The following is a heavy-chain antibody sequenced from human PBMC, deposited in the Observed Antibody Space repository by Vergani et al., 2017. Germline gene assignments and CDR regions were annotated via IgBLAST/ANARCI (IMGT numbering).Heavy chain of an antibody. D-gene: IGHD3-22*01. Sequence: EVQLVQSGAEVKKPGESLKISCQISGYSFTNYWIGWVRQMPPKALESMGILHPADSDTRYSPSFQGQVTISVDKSISTAYLQRSSLRASDSAMYYCARLYGRDSSGSKYFDYWGQGTLVTVSS. CDR1: GYSFTNYW. V-gene: IGHV5-51*01. CDR3: ARLYGRDSSGSKYFDY. CDR2: LHPADSDT. J-gene: IGHJ4*02.